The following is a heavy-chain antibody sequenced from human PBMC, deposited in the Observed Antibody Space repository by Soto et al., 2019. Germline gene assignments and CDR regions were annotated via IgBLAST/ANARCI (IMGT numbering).Heavy chain of an antibody. V-gene: IGHV4-4*02. D-gene: IGHD1-7*01. Sequence: QVQLQESGPGPVKPSGTQSLTCAVSGGSFTSNNWWTWVRQPPGQGLEWIGEIYRTGSTNYNPSLKSRVTISLDKSENQFSLKVTSLTAADTAVYYCASRDPGTSVDYWGQGTLVTVSS. CDR3: ASRDPGTSVDY. J-gene: IGHJ4*02. CDR1: GGSFTSNNW. CDR2: IYRTGST.